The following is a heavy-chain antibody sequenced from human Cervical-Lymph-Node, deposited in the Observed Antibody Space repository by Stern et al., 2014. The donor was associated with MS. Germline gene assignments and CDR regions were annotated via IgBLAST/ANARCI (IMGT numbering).Heavy chain of an antibody. CDR1: GFTFSSYA. CDR2: ISGSGGST. Sequence: EEQLVESGGGLVQPGGSLRLSCAASGFTFSSYAMSWVRQAPGKGLEWVSAISGSGGSTYYADSVKGRFTISRDNSKNTLYLQMNSLRAEDTAVYYCAKSGPFDSSSWYSQDYWGQGTLVTVSS. V-gene: IGHV3-23*04. D-gene: IGHD6-13*01. CDR3: AKSGPFDSSSWYSQDY. J-gene: IGHJ4*02.